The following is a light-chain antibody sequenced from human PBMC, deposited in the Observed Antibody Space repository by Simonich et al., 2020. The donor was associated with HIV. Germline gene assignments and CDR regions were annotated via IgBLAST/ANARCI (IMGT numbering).Light chain of an antibody. CDR3: QQYNNWPPLT. CDR1: QSVSSN. V-gene: IGKV3D-15*01. Sequence: EIVMTQSPATLSVSPGERATLSCRASQSVSSNFAWYQQQPGQAPRLLIYGASSRAIGIPDRFSGSGSGTDFTLTISRLEPEDCAVYYCQQYNNWPPLTFGGGTKVEIK. J-gene: IGKJ4*01. CDR2: GAS.